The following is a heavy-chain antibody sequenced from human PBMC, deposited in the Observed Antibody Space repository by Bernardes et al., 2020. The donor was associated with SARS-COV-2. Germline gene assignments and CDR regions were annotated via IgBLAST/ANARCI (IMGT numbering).Heavy chain of an antibody. V-gene: IGHV4-59*01. CDR2: NYYSGST. CDR3: AGAIEITIFGVVTQASWFDP. D-gene: IGHD3-3*01. Sequence: SEPLSLTCTFSGGCNRSYYWSWTQQPPGKGLEWIGYNYYSGSTNYNPPLKSRVTISVDTSKNQFSLKLSSVTAADTAVYYCAGAIEITIFGVVTQASWFDPWGQGTLVTVSS. J-gene: IGHJ5*02. CDR1: GGCNRSYY.